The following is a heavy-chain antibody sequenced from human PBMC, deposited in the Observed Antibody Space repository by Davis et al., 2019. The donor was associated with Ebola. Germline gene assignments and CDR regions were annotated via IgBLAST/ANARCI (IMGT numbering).Heavy chain of an antibody. CDR2: ISGSGGST. J-gene: IGHJ4*02. D-gene: IGHD4-23*01. CDR3: ARARDGGNPFDF. V-gene: IGHV3-23*01. CDR1: GFTFSSYA. Sequence: GESLKISCAASGFTFSSYAMSWVRQAPGKGLEWVSAISGSGGSTYYADSVKGRFTISRDNSKNTLYLQMNSLRAEDTAVYSCARARDGGNPFDFWGQGTLVTVSS.